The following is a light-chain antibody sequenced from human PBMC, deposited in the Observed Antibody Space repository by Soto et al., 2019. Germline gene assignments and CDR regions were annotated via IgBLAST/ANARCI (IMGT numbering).Light chain of an antibody. CDR1: QGVSTW. Sequence: DIQMTQSPSSVSASVGDRVTITCRASQGVSTWLAWYQQKPGKAPNLVIYASSSLQSGVPSRFSGSGSGTDFTLTISSPQPEDSATYYCQQAHSFPYTFGQGTKVEIK. CDR2: ASS. V-gene: IGKV1-12*01. CDR3: QQAHSFPYT. J-gene: IGKJ2*01.